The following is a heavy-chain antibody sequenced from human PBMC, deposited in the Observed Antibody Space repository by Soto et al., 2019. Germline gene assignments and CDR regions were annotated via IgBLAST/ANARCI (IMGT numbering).Heavy chain of an antibody. CDR3: ARGDSNYGNYYYYGMDV. J-gene: IGHJ6*02. CDR1: GGTFSSYA. V-gene: IGHV1-69*13. CDR2: IIPIFGTA. D-gene: IGHD4-4*01. Sequence: SVKVSCKASGGTFSSYAISWVRQAPGQGLEWMGGIIPIFGTANYAQKFQGRVTITADESTSTAYMELSSLRSEDTAVYYCARGDSNYGNYYYYGMDVWGQGTTVTVSS.